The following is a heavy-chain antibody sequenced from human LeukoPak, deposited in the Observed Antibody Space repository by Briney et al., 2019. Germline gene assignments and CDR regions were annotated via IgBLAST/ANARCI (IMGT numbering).Heavy chain of an antibody. J-gene: IGHJ4*02. CDR1: GYTFTSYG. V-gene: IGHV1-18*01. CDR2: ISAYNGNT. D-gene: IGHD1-20*01. Sequence: ASVKVSCKASGYTFTSYGISWVRQAPGQGLEWMGWISAYNGNTNYAQKFQGRVTKTTDTSTSTAYMDLRSLRSDDTAVYYCARFTLTGTVDYWGQGTLVTVSS. CDR3: ARFTLTGTVDY.